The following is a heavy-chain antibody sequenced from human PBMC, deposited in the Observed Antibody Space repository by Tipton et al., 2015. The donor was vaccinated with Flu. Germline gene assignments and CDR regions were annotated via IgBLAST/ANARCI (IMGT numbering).Heavy chain of an antibody. CDR1: GGSISTSY. CDR3: ARGRVGTFDY. J-gene: IGHJ4*02. CDR2: ISTSGST. Sequence: LRLSCTASGGSISTSYWSWIRQPAGKGLEWIGRISTSGSTNYNPSLKSRVTMSVDTSKKHFSLKLSSVTAADTAVYYCARGRVGTFDYWGQGTLVSVSS. V-gene: IGHV4-4*07. D-gene: IGHD2/OR15-2a*01.